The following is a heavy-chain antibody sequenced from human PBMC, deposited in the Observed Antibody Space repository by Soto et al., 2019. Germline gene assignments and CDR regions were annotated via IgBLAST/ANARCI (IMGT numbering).Heavy chain of an antibody. Sequence: GGSLRLSCAASGFTFSSYGMHWVRQAPGKGLEWVAVIWYDGSNKYYADSVKGRFTISRDNSKNTLYLQMNSLRAEDTAVYYCARKPQFSSGGYHFDNWGQGTLVTVSS. CDR1: GFTFSSYG. J-gene: IGHJ4*02. V-gene: IGHV3-33*01. D-gene: IGHD6-19*01. CDR2: IWYDGSNK. CDR3: ARKPQFSSGGYHFDN.